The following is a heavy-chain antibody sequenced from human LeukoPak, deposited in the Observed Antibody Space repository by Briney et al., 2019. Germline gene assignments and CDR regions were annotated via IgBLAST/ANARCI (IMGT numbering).Heavy chain of an antibody. V-gene: IGHV4-59*12. CDR1: GGSISTYY. D-gene: IGHD5-12*01. Sequence: SETLSLTCTVSGGSISTYYWSWIRQPPGKGLEWIGHIYYSGSTNYNPSLNIRVTISVDTSKNQFSLKLSSVTAADTAVYYCARGPRSSGYTYYYYYYMDVWGKGTTVTVSS. CDR3: ARGPRSSGYTYYYYYYMDV. J-gene: IGHJ6*03. CDR2: IYYSGST.